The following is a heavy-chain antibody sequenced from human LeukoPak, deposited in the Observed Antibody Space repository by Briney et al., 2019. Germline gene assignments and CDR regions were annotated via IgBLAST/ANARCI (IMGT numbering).Heavy chain of an antibody. D-gene: IGHD5-12*01. CDR2: ISGSGGST. CDR3: ARDGYFCDY. CDR1: GFTFSDHY. J-gene: IGHJ4*02. V-gene: IGHV3-23*01. Sequence: GGSLRLSCAASGFTFSDHYMDWVRQAPGKGLEWVSAISGSGGSTYYADSVKGRFTISRDNSKNTPYLQMNSLRAEDTAVYYCARDGYFCDYWGQGTLVTVSS.